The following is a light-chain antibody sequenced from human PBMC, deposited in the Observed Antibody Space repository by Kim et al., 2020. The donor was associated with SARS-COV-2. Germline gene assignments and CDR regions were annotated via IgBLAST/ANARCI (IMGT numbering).Light chain of an antibody. CDR1: QSVSSN. Sequence: SPGETATLSCSASQSVSSNVAWYQQKPGQAPRLLIYGASTRATDIPARFSGSGSGTDFTLTISSLQSEDLAVYHCQQYDDWPPWTFGQGTKVDIK. V-gene: IGKV3-15*01. CDR3: QQYDDWPPWT. CDR2: GAS. J-gene: IGKJ1*01.